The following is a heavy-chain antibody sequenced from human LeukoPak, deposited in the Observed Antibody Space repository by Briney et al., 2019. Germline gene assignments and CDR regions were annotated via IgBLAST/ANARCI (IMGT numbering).Heavy chain of an antibody. CDR1: GFSFSDHY. Sequence: PGGSLRLSCAVSGFSFSDHYMDWVRQAPGKGLEWVGRTRNKANSYTTEYAASVKGRFTISRDDSKSSLYLQINSLKTEDTAVYYCAISLTSTYTFDSWGQGTMVTVSS. D-gene: IGHD3-9*01. V-gene: IGHV3-72*01. CDR2: TRNKANSYTT. CDR3: AISLTSTYTFDS. J-gene: IGHJ3*02.